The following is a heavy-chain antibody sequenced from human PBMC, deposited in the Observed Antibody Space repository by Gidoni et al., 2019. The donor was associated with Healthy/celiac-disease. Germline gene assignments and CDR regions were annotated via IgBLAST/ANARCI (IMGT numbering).Heavy chain of an antibody. CDR1: GGSISSSSYY. CDR3: AKMVRGGYFDY. J-gene: IGHJ4*02. Sequence: QLQLQESGPGLVKPSETLSLTCTVSGGSISSSSYYWGWIRQPPGQGLEWIGSIYYSGSTYYNPSLKSRVTISVDTSKNQFSLKLSSVTAADTAVYYCAKMVRGGYFDYWGQGTLVTVSS. CDR2: IYYSGST. D-gene: IGHD3-10*01. V-gene: IGHV4-39*07.